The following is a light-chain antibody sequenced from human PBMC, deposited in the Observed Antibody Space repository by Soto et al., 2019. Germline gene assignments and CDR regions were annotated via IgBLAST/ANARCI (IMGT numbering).Light chain of an antibody. CDR3: QQRSNWLPLT. Sequence: EIVLTQSPATLYLSPGERATLSCRASQSVSSYLAWYQQKPGQAPRLLIYDASNRGTGIPARFSGSGSGTDFTLPLSSLEPEDFAVYYCQQRSNWLPLTFVGGTKVELK. V-gene: IGKV3-11*01. J-gene: IGKJ4*01. CDR1: QSVSSY. CDR2: DAS.